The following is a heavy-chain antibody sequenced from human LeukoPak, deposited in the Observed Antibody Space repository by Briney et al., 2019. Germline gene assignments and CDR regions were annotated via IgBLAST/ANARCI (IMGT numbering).Heavy chain of an antibody. CDR3: ATIDYGDTNFDY. CDR1: GYTFTTYD. Sequence: APVKVSCKASGYTFTTYDINWVRQATGQGLEWMGWMNPNSGNTGYAQKFQGRVTMTRNTSISTAYMELSSLRSEDTAVYYCATIDYGDTNFDYWGQGTLVTVSS. CDR2: MNPNSGNT. D-gene: IGHD4-17*01. J-gene: IGHJ4*02. V-gene: IGHV1-8*01.